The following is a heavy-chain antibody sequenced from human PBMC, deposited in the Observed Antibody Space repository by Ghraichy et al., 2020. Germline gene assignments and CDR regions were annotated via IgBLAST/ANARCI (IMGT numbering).Heavy chain of an antibody. CDR2: ISSSSSYI. Sequence: GGSLRLSCAASGFTFSSYSMNWVRQAPGKGLEWVSSISSSSSYIYYADSVKGRFTISRDNAKNSLYLQMNSLRAEDTAVYYCARDEGITIFGVANPYDAFDIWGQGTMVTVSS. D-gene: IGHD3-3*01. J-gene: IGHJ3*02. CDR1: GFTFSSYS. CDR3: ARDEGITIFGVANPYDAFDI. V-gene: IGHV3-21*01.